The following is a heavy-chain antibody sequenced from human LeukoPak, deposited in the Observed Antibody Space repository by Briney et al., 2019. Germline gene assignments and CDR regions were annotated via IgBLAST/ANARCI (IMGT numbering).Heavy chain of an antibody. Sequence: PGGSLRLSYEASGFTFSSYAMSWVRQAPGKGLEWVSAISGSGGSTYYADSVKGRFTISRDNSKNTLYLQMNSLRAEDTAVYYCAKSYDYGDYVPIDYWGQGTLVTVSS. V-gene: IGHV3-23*01. CDR2: ISGSGGST. J-gene: IGHJ4*02. CDR3: AKSYDYGDYVPIDY. CDR1: GFTFSSYA. D-gene: IGHD4-17*01.